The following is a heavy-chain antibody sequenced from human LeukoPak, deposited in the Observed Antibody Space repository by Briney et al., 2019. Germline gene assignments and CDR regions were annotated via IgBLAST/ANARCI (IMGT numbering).Heavy chain of an antibody. D-gene: IGHD6-13*01. V-gene: IGHV3-66*02. CDR3: AKGAAGH. J-gene: IGHJ4*02. CDR2: MYSGGNT. CDR1: GLAVSDTY. Sequence: PGGSLRLSCAASGLAVSDTYMIWVRQAPGKGLEWVSVMYSGGNTYYADSVKGRFTISRDNSKNTLYLQMNSLRAKDTAVYYCAKGAAGHWGQGTLVTVSS.